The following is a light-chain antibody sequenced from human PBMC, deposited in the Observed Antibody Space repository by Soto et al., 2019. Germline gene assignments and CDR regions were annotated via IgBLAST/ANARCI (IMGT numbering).Light chain of an antibody. CDR1: SSDVGGYNY. Sequence: QSVLTQPASVSVSPGQSITISCTGTSSDVGGYNYVSWYQHHPGKAPKLMIYDVSNRPSGVSNRFSGSKSGNTASLIISGLQAEDEADYYCSSYTSSRTLSTYVFGPGTKVTVL. V-gene: IGLV2-14*03. CDR2: DVS. CDR3: SSYTSSRTLSTYV. J-gene: IGLJ1*01.